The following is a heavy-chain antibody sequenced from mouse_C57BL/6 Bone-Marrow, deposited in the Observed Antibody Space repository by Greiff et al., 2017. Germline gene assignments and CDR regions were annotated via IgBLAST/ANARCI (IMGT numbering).Heavy chain of an antibody. V-gene: IGHV1-82*01. J-gene: IGHJ3*01. Sequence: QLQQSGPELVKPGASVKISCKASGYAFSSSWMNWVKQRPGKGLEWIGRIYPGDGDTNYNGKFKGKATLTADKSSSTAYMQLSSLTSEDSAVYFCAIRAWFAYWGQGTLVTVSA. D-gene: IGHD1-1*01. CDR3: AIRAWFAY. CDR2: IYPGDGDT. CDR1: GYAFSSSW.